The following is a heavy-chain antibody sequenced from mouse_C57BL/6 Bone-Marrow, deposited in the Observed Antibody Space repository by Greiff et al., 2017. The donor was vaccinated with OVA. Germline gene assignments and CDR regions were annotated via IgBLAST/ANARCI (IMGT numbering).Heavy chain of an antibody. Sequence: EVQLQQSGPELVKPGASVKISCKASGYTFTDSYMNWVKQSPGKSLEWIGDFNPNTGGTSYNQTVKGQAPLTVDKSSSTAYMELRSLTSEDAAVYYCARRYYGYGGFAYWGQGTLVTVSA. CDR1: GYTFTDSY. CDR3: ARRYYGYGGFAY. J-gene: IGHJ3*01. D-gene: IGHD2-2*01. V-gene: IGHV1-26*01. CDR2: FNPNTGGT.